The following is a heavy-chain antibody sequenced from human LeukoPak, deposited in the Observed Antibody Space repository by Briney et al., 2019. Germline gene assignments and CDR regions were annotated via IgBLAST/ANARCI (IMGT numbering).Heavy chain of an antibody. J-gene: IGHJ4*02. CDR1: GFTFSSYS. V-gene: IGHV3-21*01. CDR2: ISSSSSYI. Sequence: GGSLRLSRAASGFTFSSYSMNWVRQAPGKGLEWVSSISSSSSYIYYADSVKGRFTISRDNAKNSLYLQMNSLRAEDTAVYYCARDTLYYYDSSGYYYDYWGQGTLVTVSS. D-gene: IGHD3-22*01. CDR3: ARDTLYYYDSSGYYYDY.